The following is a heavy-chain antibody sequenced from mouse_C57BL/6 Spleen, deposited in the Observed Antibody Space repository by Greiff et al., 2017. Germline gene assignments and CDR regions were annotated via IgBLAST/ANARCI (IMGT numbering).Heavy chain of an antibody. CDR3: ASGGLRLDYYAMDY. V-gene: IGHV1-52*01. CDR1: GYTFTSYW. CDR2: IDPSDSET. Sequence: QVQLQQPGAELVRPGSSVKLSCKASGYTFTSYWMHWVKQRPIQGLEWIGNIDPSDSETHYNQKFKDKATLTVDKSSSTAYMQLSSLTSEDSAVYYCASGGLRLDYYAMDYWGQGTSVTVSS. D-gene: IGHD2-4*01. J-gene: IGHJ4*01.